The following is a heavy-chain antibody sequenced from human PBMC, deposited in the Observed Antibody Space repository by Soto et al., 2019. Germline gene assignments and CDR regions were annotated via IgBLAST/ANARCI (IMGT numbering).Heavy chain of an antibody. Sequence: GGSLRLSCAASGFNFNSYTINWVRQAPGKQLEWLSSISSSGYIFSTDSVRGRFTISRDNAKNSVYLQINSLRAEDTAVYFCARDCGGGSCYPGMDVWGQGTTVTVSS. CDR1: GFNFNSYT. CDR2: ISSSGYI. V-gene: IGHV3-21*01. J-gene: IGHJ6*02. CDR3: ARDCGGGSCYPGMDV. D-gene: IGHD2-15*01.